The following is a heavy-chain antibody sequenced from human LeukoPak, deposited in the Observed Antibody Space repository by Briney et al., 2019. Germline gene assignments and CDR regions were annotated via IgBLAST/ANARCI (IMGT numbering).Heavy chain of an antibody. Sequence: GVSLRLSCAASGFTLSSYWVHWVRQPPGKGLMWLSRTNEDGSYAEFADSVKGRFTISRDNAKNTVYLQMNSLRTEDTAVYFCGRINYNGDYWGRGTLVTVSS. J-gene: IGHJ4*02. CDR3: GRINYNGDY. CDR1: GFTLSSYW. D-gene: IGHD3-10*01. V-gene: IGHV3-74*03. CDR2: TNEDGSYA.